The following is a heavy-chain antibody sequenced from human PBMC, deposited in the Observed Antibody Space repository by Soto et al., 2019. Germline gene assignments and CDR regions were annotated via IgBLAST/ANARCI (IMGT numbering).Heavy chain of an antibody. CDR2: ISGSGGST. V-gene: IGHV3-23*01. Sequence: PGGSLRLSCAASGFTFSSYAMSWVRQAPGKGLEWVSAISGSGGSTYYADSVKGRFTISRDNSKNTLYLQMNSLRAEDTAVYYCAKAEGYYDSSGTFAYWGQGTLVTVSS. CDR3: AKAEGYYDSSGTFAY. J-gene: IGHJ4*02. CDR1: GFTFSSYA. D-gene: IGHD3-22*01.